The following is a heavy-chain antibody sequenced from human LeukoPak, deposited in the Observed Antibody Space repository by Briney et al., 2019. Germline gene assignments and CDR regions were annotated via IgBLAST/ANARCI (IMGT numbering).Heavy chain of an antibody. J-gene: IGHJ4*02. CDR2: ISNSGRA. CDR3: TKESPYAVGGTGRVYYFDY. D-gene: IGHD1-26*01. Sequence: GGSLRLSCAASGFTFSSYGMHWVRQAPGKGLEWVSAISNSGRAYYTDPVKGRFIISRDNSKNTVHLQMNSLRVEDTAVYYCTKESPYAVGGTGRVYYFDYWGQGALVTVSS. V-gene: IGHV3-23*01. CDR1: GFTFSSYG.